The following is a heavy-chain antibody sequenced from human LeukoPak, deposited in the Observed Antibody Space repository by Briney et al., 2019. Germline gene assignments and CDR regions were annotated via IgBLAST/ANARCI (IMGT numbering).Heavy chain of an antibody. V-gene: IGHV4-39*07. CDR1: GGSISSSSYY. Sequence: SETLSLTCTVSGGSISSSSYYWGWIRQPPGKGLEWIGSIYHSGSTYYNPSLKSRVTISVDTSKNQFSLKLSSVTAADTAVYYCARGHQDYYYGSGSYLGGDFQHWGQGTLVTVSS. CDR2: IYHSGST. J-gene: IGHJ1*01. CDR3: ARGHQDYYYGSGSYLGGDFQH. D-gene: IGHD3-10*01.